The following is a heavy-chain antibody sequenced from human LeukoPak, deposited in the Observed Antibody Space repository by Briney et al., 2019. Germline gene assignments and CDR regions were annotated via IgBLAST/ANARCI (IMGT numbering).Heavy chain of an antibody. Sequence: PSETLSLTCTVSGGSISSYYWSWIRQPPGKGLEWIGYIYYSGSTNYNPSLKSRVTISVDTSKNQFSLKLSSVTAADTAVYYCARGDGYNSIDYWGQGTLVTVSS. CDR3: ARGDGYNSIDY. V-gene: IGHV4-59*08. J-gene: IGHJ4*02. CDR2: IYYSGST. D-gene: IGHD5-24*01. CDR1: GGSISSYY.